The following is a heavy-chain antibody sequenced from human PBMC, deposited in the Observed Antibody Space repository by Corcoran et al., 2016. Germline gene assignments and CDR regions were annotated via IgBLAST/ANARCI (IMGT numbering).Heavy chain of an antibody. D-gene: IGHD2-21*02. V-gene: IGHV3-15*01. CDR3: TTGPLIVVVTVIDY. CDR2: IKSKTDGGTT. Sequence: EVQLVESGGGLVKPGGSLRLSCAASGFTFSNAWMSWVRQAPGKGLEWVGRIKSKTDGGTTDYAAPVKGRFTISRDDSKNTLYLQMNSLKTEDTAVYYCTTGPLIVVVTVIDYWGQGTLVTVSS. J-gene: IGHJ4*02. CDR1: GFTFSNAW.